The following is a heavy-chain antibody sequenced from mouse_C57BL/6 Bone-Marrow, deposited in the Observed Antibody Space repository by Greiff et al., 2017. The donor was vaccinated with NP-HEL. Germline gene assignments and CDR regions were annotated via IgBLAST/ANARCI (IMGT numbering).Heavy chain of an antibody. D-gene: IGHD1-1*01. J-gene: IGHJ4*01. CDR1: GYTFTSYW. CDR2: IDPNSGGT. V-gene: IGHV1-72*01. CDR3: AILITTVEGDYAMDY. Sequence: VQLQQSGAELVKPGASVKLSCKASGYTFTSYWMHWVKQRPGRGLEWIGRIDPNSGGTTYNEKFKSKATLTVDKPASTAYMQLSSLTSEDSAVYYYAILITTVEGDYAMDYWGQGTSVTVSS.